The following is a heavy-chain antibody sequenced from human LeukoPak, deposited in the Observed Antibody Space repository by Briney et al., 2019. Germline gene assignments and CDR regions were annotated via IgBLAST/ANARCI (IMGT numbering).Heavy chain of an antibody. CDR1: GYTFTSYY. J-gene: IGHJ4*02. V-gene: IGHV1-46*01. CDR3: ARGNFIYPVTTAPPDY. Sequence: ASVKVSCKASGYTFTSYYMHWVRQAPGQGLEWMGIIYPSGGSTSYAQKFQGRVTMTRDTSTSTVYMELSSLRSEDTAVYYCARGNFIYPVTTAPPDYWGQGTLVTVSS. D-gene: IGHD4-17*01. CDR2: IYPSGGST.